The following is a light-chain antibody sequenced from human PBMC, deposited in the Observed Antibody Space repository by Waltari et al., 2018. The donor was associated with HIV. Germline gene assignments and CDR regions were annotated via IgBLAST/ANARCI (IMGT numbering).Light chain of an antibody. V-gene: IGLV2-14*01. CDR3: SSYTGDNSVL. CDR1: SSDVGAYNF. CDR2: EVS. J-gene: IGLJ3*02. Sequence: QSALTQPASVSGSPGQSITISCTGSSSDVGAYNFVSRYQQHPGKAPKVLIHEVSNRPSGVSNRFSASKSGNTASLTISGLQAEDEADYYCSSYTGDNSVLFGGGTKLSVV.